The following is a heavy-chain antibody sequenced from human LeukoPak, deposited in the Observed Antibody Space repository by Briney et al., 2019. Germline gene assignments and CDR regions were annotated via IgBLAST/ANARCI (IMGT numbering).Heavy chain of an antibody. D-gene: IGHD1-14*01. J-gene: IGHJ5*01. CDR2: INHSGGT. CDR3: ARVGSSGHPNHYNWFDS. CDR1: NGSLTDYY. V-gene: IGHV4-34*01. Sequence: SETLSLTCAVYNGSLTDYYWSWIRQSPGKGLEWIGEINHSGGTTYNPSLKSRVTISVDTSTNQFSLKLTSVTAADTAVYYCARVGSSGHPNHYNWFDSWGQGTLVTVSS.